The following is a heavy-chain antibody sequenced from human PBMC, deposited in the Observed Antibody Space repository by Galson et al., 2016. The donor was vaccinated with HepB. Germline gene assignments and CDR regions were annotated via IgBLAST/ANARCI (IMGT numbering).Heavy chain of an antibody. Sequence: TLSLTCAVSNDSVSSGGYSWSWIRQPLGKGLEWIGYVYISGSTSYNPSLKSRVTMSADRSKNQFSLDVSSVTAADTAGYYWARALAYYRSGKYHYAGCVDTWGQGILVTASS. V-gene: IGHV4-30-2*01. CDR2: VYISGST. CDR1: NDSVSSGGYS. CDR3: ARALAYYRSGKYHYAGCVDT. D-gene: IGHD3-16*02. J-gene: IGHJ5*02.